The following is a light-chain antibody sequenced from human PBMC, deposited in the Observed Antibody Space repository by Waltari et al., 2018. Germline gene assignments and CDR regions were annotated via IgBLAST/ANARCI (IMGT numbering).Light chain of an antibody. Sequence: DVVMTQSPLSLPVTLGQPASISCRSSQSLVHSDGNTYLNWFQQRPGQSPRRLIYKVSNRDSGVPDRCSGSGSGTDFTLKISRVEAEDVGVYYCMQGTPPTFGQGTRLEIK. J-gene: IGKJ5*01. CDR2: KVS. CDR1: QSLVHSDGNTY. CDR3: MQGTPPT. V-gene: IGKV2-30*02.